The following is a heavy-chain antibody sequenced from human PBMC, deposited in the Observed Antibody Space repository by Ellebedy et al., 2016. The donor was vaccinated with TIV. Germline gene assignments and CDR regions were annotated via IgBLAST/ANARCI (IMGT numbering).Heavy chain of an antibody. CDR2: INPNSGGT. J-gene: IGHJ6*02. V-gene: IGHV1-2*04. Sequence: AASVKVSCKASGYTFTSYDITWVRQAPGQGLEWMGWINPNSGGTNYAQKFQGWVTMTRDTSISTAYMELSRLKSDDTAIYYCARTYSGNYGLGYYGMDVWGQGTTVTVSS. CDR3: ARTYSGNYGLGYYGMDV. CDR1: GYTFTSYD. D-gene: IGHD1-26*01.